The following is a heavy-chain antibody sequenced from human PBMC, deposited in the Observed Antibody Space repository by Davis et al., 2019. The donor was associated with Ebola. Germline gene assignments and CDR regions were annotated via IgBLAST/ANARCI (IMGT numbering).Heavy chain of an antibody. CDR2: IYSGGRT. V-gene: IGHV3-53*01. D-gene: IGHD6-13*01. CDR1: GFTVSSNY. Sequence: PGGSLRLSCAASGFTVSSNYMSWVRQAPGKGLEWVSVIYSGGRTYYADSVKGRFTISRDNSKNTLYLQMNSLRAEDTAVYYCARPSSSWYHGMDVWGQGTTVTVSS. J-gene: IGHJ6*02. CDR3: ARPSSSWYHGMDV.